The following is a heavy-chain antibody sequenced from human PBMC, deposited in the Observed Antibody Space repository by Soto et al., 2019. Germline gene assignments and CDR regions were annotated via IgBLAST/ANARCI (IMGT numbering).Heavy chain of an antibody. V-gene: IGHV3-23*01. J-gene: IGHJ4*02. D-gene: IGHD3-10*01. CDR2: ISGSGGST. Sequence: EVQLLESGGGLVQPGGSLRLSCAASGFTFSSYAMSWVRQAPGKGLEWVSAISGSGGSTYYADSVKGRFTISRDNSKNKLYLQMNSLRAEDTAVYYCAKGVAMVRGVIPFDYWGQGTLVTVSS. CDR1: GFTFSSYA. CDR3: AKGVAMVRGVIPFDY.